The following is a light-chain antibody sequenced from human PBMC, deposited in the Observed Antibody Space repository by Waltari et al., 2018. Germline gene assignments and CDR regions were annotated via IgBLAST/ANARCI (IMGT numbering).Light chain of an antibody. CDR1: QSISRD. CDR2: GAS. Sequence: EIVMTQSPATMSVSPGESPTLPCRASQSISRDLAWYQQKPGQAPRLLISGASTRATGISGRFSGSRSGTDFTLTITSLQSEDFAVYYCQQYNDWPLTFGGGTKVEIK. J-gene: IGKJ4*01. V-gene: IGKV3-15*01. CDR3: QQYNDWPLT.